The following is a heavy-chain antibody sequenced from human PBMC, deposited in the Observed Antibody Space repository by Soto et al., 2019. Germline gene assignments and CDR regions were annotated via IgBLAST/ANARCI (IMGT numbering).Heavy chain of an antibody. CDR2: INSDGSNS. CDR3: AMGHSSGNLYDDFDI. CDR1: GFTFRSYW. V-gene: IGHV3-74*01. Sequence: EVQLVESGGGLVQPGGSLRLSCAASGFTFRSYWMHWVRQAPGKGLVWVSRINSDGSNSTYADSVKGRFTTSRDTAKNTHDLQMNSLRAEDTAVYYCAMGHSSGNLYDDFDIWGQWTMVAVSS. J-gene: IGHJ3*02. D-gene: IGHD3-22*01.